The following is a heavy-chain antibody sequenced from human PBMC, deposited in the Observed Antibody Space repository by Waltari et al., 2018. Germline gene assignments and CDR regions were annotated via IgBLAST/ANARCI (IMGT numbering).Heavy chain of an antibody. CDR3: ATPFYNWDDPLHS. CDR2: ITVGDDA. CDR1: GITFSNFP. J-gene: IGHJ4*02. D-gene: IGHD1-20*01. Sequence: EVQLLESGGHLVQPGGSLSLSCPASGITFSNFPITWVRLAPGTGLEWVSAITVGDDAHYADSLRGRFTISRDSSKDTVHLQMNGLRVEDTAIYYCATPFYNWDDPLHSWGQGTPVTVSS. V-gene: IGHV3-23*01.